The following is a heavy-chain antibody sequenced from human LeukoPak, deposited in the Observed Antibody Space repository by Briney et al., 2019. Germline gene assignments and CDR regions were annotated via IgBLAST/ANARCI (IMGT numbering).Heavy chain of an antibody. CDR1: GFTFSGHN. Sequence: GGSLRLSCAASGFTFSGHNMNWVRQAPGKGLEWISFASISSGTIYYADSVNGRFRISRDNAKNSLDLEMNSLRVEDTAVYYCARAVNTFGGVRNYFDSWGQGTLVTVSS. CDR3: ARAVNTFGGVRNYFDS. V-gene: IGHV3-48*04. D-gene: IGHD3-16*01. CDR2: ASISSGTI. J-gene: IGHJ4*02.